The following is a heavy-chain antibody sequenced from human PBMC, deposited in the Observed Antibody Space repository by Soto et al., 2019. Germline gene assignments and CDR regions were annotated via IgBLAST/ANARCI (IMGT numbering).Heavy chain of an antibody. D-gene: IGHD3-22*01. Sequence: EVQLLESGGGLVQPGGSLRLSCAASGFTFSSYAMSWVRQAPGKGLEWVSAISGSGGSTYYADSVKGRFTISRDNSKNTLDLQMNSLRAEDTAVYYGAKPPYYYDSSGYYLDYWGQGTLVTVSS. CDR3: AKPPYYYDSSGYYLDY. V-gene: IGHV3-23*01. J-gene: IGHJ4*02. CDR2: ISGSGGST. CDR1: GFTFSSYA.